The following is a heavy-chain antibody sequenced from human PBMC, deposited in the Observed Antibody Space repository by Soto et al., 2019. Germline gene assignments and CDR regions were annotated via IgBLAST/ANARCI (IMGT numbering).Heavy chain of an antibody. CDR3: ARDCPGSSTTCYGNEWFDP. CDR2: ISSSRGTI. Sequence: GGSLRLSCAASGFTFSSYSMNWVRQAPGKGLEWVSYISSSRGTIYYADSVKGRFTISRDNAKNSLYLQMNSLRAEDTAVYYCARDCPGSSTTCYGNEWFDPWGQGTLVTVSS. CDR1: GFTFSSYS. J-gene: IGHJ5*02. D-gene: IGHD2-2*01. V-gene: IGHV3-48*01.